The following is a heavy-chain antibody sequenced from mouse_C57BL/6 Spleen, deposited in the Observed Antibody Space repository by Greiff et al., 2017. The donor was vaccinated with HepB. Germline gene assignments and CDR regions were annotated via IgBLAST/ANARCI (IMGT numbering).Heavy chain of an antibody. D-gene: IGHD2-5*01. CDR2: IYPGSGNT. J-gene: IGHJ2*01. Sequence: QVQLQQSGAELVRPGASVKLSCKASGYTFTDYYINWVKQRPGQGLEWIARIYPGSGNTYYNEKFKGKATLTAEKSSSTAYMQLSSLTSEDSAVYFCARLYSNYFDYWGQGTTLTVSS. V-gene: IGHV1-76*01. CDR3: ARLYSNYFDY. CDR1: GYTFTDYY.